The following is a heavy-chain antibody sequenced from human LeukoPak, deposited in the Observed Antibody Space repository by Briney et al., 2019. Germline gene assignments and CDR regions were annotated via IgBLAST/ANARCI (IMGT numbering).Heavy chain of an antibody. J-gene: IGHJ4*02. CDR3: ATLVGAPSAADY. CDR1: GYTLTELS. V-gene: IGHV1-24*01. D-gene: IGHD1-26*01. Sequence: ASVKVSCKVSGYTLTELSMHWVRQAPGKGLEWMGGFDPEDGETIYAQKFQGRVTMTEDTSTDTAYMELSSLRSEDTAVYYCATLVGAPSAADYWGQGTLVTVSS. CDR2: FDPEDGET.